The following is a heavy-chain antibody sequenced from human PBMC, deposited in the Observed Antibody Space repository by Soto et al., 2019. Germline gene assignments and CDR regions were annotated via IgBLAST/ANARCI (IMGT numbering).Heavy chain of an antibody. V-gene: IGHV3-15*01. CDR1: GFTINNAR. CDR2: IDGGKT. CDR3: NRNAAAEVGTLGY. Sequence: PGESLRLTCAASGFTINNARMSWVRQAPGKGLDWVGRIDGGKTDFAAPVEGRFTFSRDDSRKTLFLPMTSLKTEATGVYYCNRNAAAEVGTLGYWGKGTLVTVSS. J-gene: IGHJ4*02. D-gene: IGHD1-26*01.